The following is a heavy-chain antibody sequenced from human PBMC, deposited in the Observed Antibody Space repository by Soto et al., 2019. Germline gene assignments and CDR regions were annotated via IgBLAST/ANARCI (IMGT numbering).Heavy chain of an antibody. D-gene: IGHD2-15*01. Sequence: QVQLVQSGAEVKKPGASVKVSCKASGYTFTSYYMHWVRQAPGQGLEWMGIINPSGGSTSYAQKFQGRVTMTRDTSTIPVYMELSSLRSEDTAVYSCARGGGYCSGGSCLSYYYYGMDVWGQGTTVTVSS. CDR2: INPSGGST. CDR3: ARGGGYCSGGSCLSYYYYGMDV. V-gene: IGHV1-46*01. CDR1: GYTFTSYY. J-gene: IGHJ6*02.